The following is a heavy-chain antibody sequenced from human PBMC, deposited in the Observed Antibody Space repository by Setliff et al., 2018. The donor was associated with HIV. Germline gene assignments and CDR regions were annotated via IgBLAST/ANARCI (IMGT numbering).Heavy chain of an antibody. D-gene: IGHD3-22*01. V-gene: IGHV3-53*01. CDR1: GFSVSSNY. CDR3: TRLAHPRGLQDSSGVFDF. Sequence: GGSLRLSCAVSGFSVSSNYMSWVRQAPGRGLEWVSVIYSGGNTLYADSVKGRSTISSDSSRNTVYLEMSSLRGEDTAVYYCTRLAHPRGLQDSSGVFDFWGQGTLVTVSS. CDR2: IYSGGNT. J-gene: IGHJ4*02.